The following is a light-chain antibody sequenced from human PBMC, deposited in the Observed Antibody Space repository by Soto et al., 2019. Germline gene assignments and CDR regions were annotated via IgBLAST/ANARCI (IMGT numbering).Light chain of an antibody. J-gene: IGLJ1*01. CDR2: GNT. CDR3: QSYDSSLRGYV. Sequence: QSVLTQPPSVSGAPGQRVTISCTGSRYNIGAGYDVHWYRQLPGTAPKLLLYGNTNRPSGVPDRFSGSKSGTSASLAITGFQAEDEADYYCQSYDSSLRGYVFGTGTKLTVL. V-gene: IGLV1-40*01. CDR1: RYNIGAGYD.